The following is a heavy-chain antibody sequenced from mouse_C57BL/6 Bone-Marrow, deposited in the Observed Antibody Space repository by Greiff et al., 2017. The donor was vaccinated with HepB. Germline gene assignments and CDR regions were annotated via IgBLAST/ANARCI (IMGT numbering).Heavy chain of an antibody. CDR2: ISSGSSTI. D-gene: IGHD2-4*01. CDR3: ARPFYYDYDGPFAY. Sequence: DVKLVESGGGLVKPGGSLKLSCAASGFTFSDYGMHWVRQAPEKGLEWVAYISSGSSTIYYADTVKGRFTISRDNAKNTLFLQMTSLRSEDTAMYYCARPFYYDYDGPFAYWGQGTLVTVSA. J-gene: IGHJ3*01. CDR1: GFTFSDYG. V-gene: IGHV5-17*01.